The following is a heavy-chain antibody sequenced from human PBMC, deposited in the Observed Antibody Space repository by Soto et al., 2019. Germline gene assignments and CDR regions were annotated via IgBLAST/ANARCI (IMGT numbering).Heavy chain of an antibody. CDR3: ARSTPSRDSSGYYFIFYFDY. CDR2: IHQSGGA. Sequence: PSETLSLTXAVSGGSIGSGGYSWSWIRQPPGKGLEWIGYIHQSGGAYYNPSLKSRVTISMDKSKNQFSLKLSSVTAADTAVYYCARSTPSRDSSGYYFIFYFDYWGRGTLVTVSS. D-gene: IGHD3-22*01. CDR1: GGSIGSGGYS. J-gene: IGHJ4*02. V-gene: IGHV4-30-2*01.